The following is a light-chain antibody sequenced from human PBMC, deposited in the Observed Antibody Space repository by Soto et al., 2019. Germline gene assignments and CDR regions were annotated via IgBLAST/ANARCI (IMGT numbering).Light chain of an antibody. CDR2: GAS. V-gene: IGKV3-15*01. CDR1: QSISSN. CDR3: QQYNNWPLT. J-gene: IGKJ4*01. Sequence: VFTQCPATLSLSPGARATLSCRASQSISSNLAWYQQNTGQATSLLIYGASTRATGIPARFTGGGSGKEFTLPISSLQSEDFAVYSCQQYNNWPLTFGRGTKV.